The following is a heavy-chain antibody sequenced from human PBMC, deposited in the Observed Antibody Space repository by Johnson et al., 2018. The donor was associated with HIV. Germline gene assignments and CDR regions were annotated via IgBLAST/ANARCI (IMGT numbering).Heavy chain of an antibody. V-gene: IGHV3-53*01. J-gene: IGHJ3*02. Sequence: VQLVESGGGLIQPGGSLRLSCAASGFTVSSNYMSWVRQAPGKGLEWVSVIYRGGSTYYADSVKGRFPISRDNSKNTLYLQMNSLGAEDTAVYYCARSGYGSGSTHDAFDIWGQGTMVTVSS. D-gene: IGHD3-10*01. CDR1: GFTVSSNY. CDR3: ARSGYGSGSTHDAFDI. CDR2: IYRGGST.